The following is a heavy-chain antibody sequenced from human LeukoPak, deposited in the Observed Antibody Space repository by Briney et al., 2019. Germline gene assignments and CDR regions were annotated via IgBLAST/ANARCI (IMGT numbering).Heavy chain of an antibody. CDR3: ARDRLSLYCSSTTCPRAPYYYYYYGMDV. D-gene: IGHD2-2*01. CDR1: GGTFSSYA. Sequence: SVKVSFKASGGTFSSYAISWVRQAPGQGLERMGGIIPIFGTANYAQKFQGRVTITADESTSTAYMELSSLRSEDTAVYYCARDRLSLYCSSTTCPRAPYYYYYYGMDVWGQGTTVTVSS. J-gene: IGHJ6*02. V-gene: IGHV1-69*13. CDR2: IIPIFGTA.